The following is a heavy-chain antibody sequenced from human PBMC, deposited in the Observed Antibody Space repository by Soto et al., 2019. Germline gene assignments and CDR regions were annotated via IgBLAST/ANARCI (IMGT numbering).Heavy chain of an antibody. J-gene: IGHJ4*02. D-gene: IGHD1-26*01. Sequence: PGGSLRLSCAAFGFTFSTHGMHWVRQAPGKGLEWVALIWNDGNKKDYADSVKGRFTISRDNSKNIVYLRMDSLRVEDTAVYFCARDTWIVRPITSLDHWGQGDLVTVSS. CDR2: IWNDGNKK. CDR3: ARDTWIVRPITSLDH. V-gene: IGHV3-33*01. CDR1: GFTFSTHG.